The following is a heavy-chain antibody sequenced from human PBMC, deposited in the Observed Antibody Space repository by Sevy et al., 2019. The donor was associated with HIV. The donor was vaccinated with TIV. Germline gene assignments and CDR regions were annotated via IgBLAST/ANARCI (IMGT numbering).Heavy chain of an antibody. D-gene: IGHD1-20*01. Sequence: GGSLRLSRAASGFTVSSNYMSWVRQAPGKGLEWVSVIYSGGSTYYADSVKGRFTISRDNSKNTLYLQMNSLRAEDTAVYYCASITGTTGDAFDIWGQGTMVTVSS. CDR1: GFTVSSNY. V-gene: IGHV3-53*01. CDR2: IYSGGST. J-gene: IGHJ3*02. CDR3: ASITGTTGDAFDI.